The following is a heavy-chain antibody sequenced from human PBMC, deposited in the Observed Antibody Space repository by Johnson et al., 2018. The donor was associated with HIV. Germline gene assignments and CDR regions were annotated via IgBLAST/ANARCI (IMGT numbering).Heavy chain of an antibody. Sequence: QVQLVESGGGVVQPGRSLRLSCAASGFTFSSMHWDRQAPGKGLEWVAVISHDGSHKYYADSVKGRFTISRDNSKNTLYLQMNSLRAEDTAVYYCARERRAGVKGAFDIWGQGTMVTVSS. CDR2: ISHDGSHK. V-gene: IGHV3-30*03. CDR1: GFTFSS. CDR3: ARERRAGVKGAFDI. J-gene: IGHJ3*02. D-gene: IGHD2-21*01.